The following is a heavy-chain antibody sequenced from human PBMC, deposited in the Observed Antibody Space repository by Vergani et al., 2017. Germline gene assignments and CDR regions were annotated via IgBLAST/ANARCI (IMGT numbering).Heavy chain of an antibody. CDR3: ARARGGYSGYDPDYYYYGMDV. J-gene: IGHJ6*02. V-gene: IGHV4-59*01. CDR1: GGSISSYY. Sequence: QVKLQESGPGLVKPSETLSLTCTVSGGSISSYYWSWIRQPPGKGLEWIGYIYYSGSTNYNPSLKSRVTISVDTSKNQFSLKLSSVTAADTAVYYCARARGGYSGYDPDYYYYGMDVWGQGTTVTVSS. CDR2: IYYSGST. D-gene: IGHD5-12*01.